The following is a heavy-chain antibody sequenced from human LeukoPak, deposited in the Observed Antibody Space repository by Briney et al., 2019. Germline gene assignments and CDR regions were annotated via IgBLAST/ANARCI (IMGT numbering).Heavy chain of an antibody. V-gene: IGHV4-61*05. CDR2: IYYSGST. D-gene: IGHD1-26*01. CDR3: ARGIVGATVDY. Sequence: PSETLSLTCTVSGGSISSSSYYWGWIRQPPGKGLEWIGYIYYSGSTNYNPSLKSRVTISVDTSKNQFSLKLSSVTAADTAVYYCARGIVGATVDYWGQGTLVTVSS. CDR1: GGSISSSSYY. J-gene: IGHJ4*02.